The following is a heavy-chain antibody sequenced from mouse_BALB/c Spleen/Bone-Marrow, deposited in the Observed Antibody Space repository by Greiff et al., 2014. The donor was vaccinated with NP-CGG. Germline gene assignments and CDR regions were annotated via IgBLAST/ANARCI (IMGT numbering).Heavy chain of an antibody. CDR3: ARDHFDH. Sequence: QVQLQQPGAELMKPGASVKISYKATGYTFSSYWIEWIKQRPGHGLEWIGEILPGSVTTNYNGRFKGKATFTADTSSNTAYMQLSSLTSEDSAVYYCARDHFDHWGPGTTLTVSS. V-gene: IGHV1-9*01. CDR2: ILPGSVTT. J-gene: IGHJ2*01. CDR1: GYTFSSYW.